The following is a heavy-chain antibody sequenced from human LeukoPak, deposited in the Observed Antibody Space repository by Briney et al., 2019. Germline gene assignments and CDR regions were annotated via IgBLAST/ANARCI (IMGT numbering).Heavy chain of an antibody. CDR3: VREASGVSSSAFDV. Sequence: GGSLRLSCAASEFTFSTYCMHWVRQAPGKGLVWVSRINSDGTNTDYADSVKGRFTISRDNAKNTLYMQMSRLRVDDTAVYYCVREASGVSSSAFDVWGQGTMVTVSS. V-gene: IGHV3-74*01. D-gene: IGHD1-26*01. CDR1: EFTFSTYC. CDR2: INSDGTNT. J-gene: IGHJ3*01.